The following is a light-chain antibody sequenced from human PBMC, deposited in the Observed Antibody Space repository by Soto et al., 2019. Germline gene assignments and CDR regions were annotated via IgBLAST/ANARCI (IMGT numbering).Light chain of an antibody. Sequence: DTVMTQSPATLSVSTGERATLSCRASQSISSNLAWFHQKPGQAPRLLIYDASDRATGIPARFSGSGSGTDFTLTISSFQSEDFAVYYCQQYNNWPPITFGQGTRLENK. CDR3: QQYNNWPPIT. V-gene: IGKV3D-15*01. CDR2: DAS. J-gene: IGKJ5*01. CDR1: QSISSN.